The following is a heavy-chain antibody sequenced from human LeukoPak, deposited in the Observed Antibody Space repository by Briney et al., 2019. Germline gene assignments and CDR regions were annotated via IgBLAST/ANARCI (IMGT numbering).Heavy chain of an antibody. J-gene: IGHJ4*02. D-gene: IGHD5-24*01. CDR1: GFPFRSYW. Sequence: GGSLRLSCTASGFPFRSYWMHWVRQAPGKGLVWVSGINSDERIKKNADSVKGRFTISRDNAKNTLYLQMNSLRADDTAVYYCARDDGDGYMHYFDYWGKGTLVTVSS. CDR2: INSDERIK. CDR3: ARDDGDGYMHYFDY. V-gene: IGHV3-74*01.